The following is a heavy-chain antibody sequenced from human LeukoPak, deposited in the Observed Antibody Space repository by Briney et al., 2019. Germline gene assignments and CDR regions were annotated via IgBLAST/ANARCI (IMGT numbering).Heavy chain of an antibody. Sequence: GRSLRLSCAASGFTFSGYGMHWVRQAPGKGLDWVALISYDGSNTYYADSVKGRFTISRDISNNTLYLQMNSLRPEDTAAYYCAKEALFRGVHGNYFDYWGQGTLVTVSS. CDR2: ISYDGSNT. V-gene: IGHV3-30*18. CDR3: AKEALFRGVHGNYFDY. J-gene: IGHJ4*02. D-gene: IGHD3-10*01. CDR1: GFTFSGYG.